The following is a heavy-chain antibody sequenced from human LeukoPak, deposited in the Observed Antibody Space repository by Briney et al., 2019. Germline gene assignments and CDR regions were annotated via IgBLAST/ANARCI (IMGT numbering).Heavy chain of an antibody. Sequence: GGSLRLSCAASGFTFSDYYMSWTRQAPGKGLEWVSYISSSSSYTNYADSVKGRFTISRDNAKNSLYLQMNSLRAEDTAVYYCARALYCSGGSCYFHYGMDVWGQGTTVTVSS. CDR2: ISSSSSYT. D-gene: IGHD2-15*01. CDR3: ARALYCSGGSCYFHYGMDV. CDR1: GFTFSDYY. V-gene: IGHV3-11*06. J-gene: IGHJ6*02.